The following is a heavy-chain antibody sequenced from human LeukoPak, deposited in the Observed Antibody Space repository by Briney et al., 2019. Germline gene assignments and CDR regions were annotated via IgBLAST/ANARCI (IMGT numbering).Heavy chain of an antibody. D-gene: IGHD5-24*01. J-gene: IGHJ4*02. V-gene: IGHV4-59*08. CDR1: GGSKSSYY. CDR2: IYYSGST. CDR3: ARGARAGYNLEPFDY. Sequence: SETLSLTRTVSGGSKSSYYGSWMPQPPGKGLEWIGYIYYSGSTKYNPSLKSRVTISVDTSKNQFSLKLSSVTAADTAVYYCARGARAGYNLEPFDYWGQGTLVTVSS.